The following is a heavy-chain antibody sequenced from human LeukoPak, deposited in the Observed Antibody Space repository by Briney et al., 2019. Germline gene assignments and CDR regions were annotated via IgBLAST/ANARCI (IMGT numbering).Heavy chain of an antibody. D-gene: IGHD3-16*01. CDR2: INPHSGGT. J-gene: IGHJ3*02. CDR3: ARTGRGIYAFDI. V-gene: IGHV1-2*02. CDR1: GYTFTDYY. Sequence: ASVKVSCKASGYTFTDYYMHWVRQAPGQGLEWMGWINPHSGGTNYAQNFQGRVTMTRDTSISTAYMELSRLRGDDTAAYYCARTGRGIYAFDIWGQGTMVTVSS.